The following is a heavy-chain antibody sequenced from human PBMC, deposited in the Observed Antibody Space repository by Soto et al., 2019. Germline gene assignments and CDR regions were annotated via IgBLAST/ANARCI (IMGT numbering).Heavy chain of an antibody. Sequence: LCGGSISSGGYYWSWIRQHPGKGLEWIGYIYYSGSTYYNPSLKSRVTISVDTSKNQFSLKLSSVTAADTAVYYCAREDGTGTTILDYWGQGTLVTVSS. J-gene: IGHJ4*02. CDR2: IYYSGST. CDR1: GGSISSGGYY. CDR3: AREDGTGTTILDY. D-gene: IGHD1-7*01. V-gene: IGHV4-31*02.